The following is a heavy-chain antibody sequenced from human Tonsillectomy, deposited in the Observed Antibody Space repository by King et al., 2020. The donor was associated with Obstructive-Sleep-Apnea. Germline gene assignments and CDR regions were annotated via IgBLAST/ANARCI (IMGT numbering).Heavy chain of an antibody. D-gene: IGHD3-10*01. CDR3: VSNDDSGSFSGWFDP. J-gene: IGHJ5*02. CDR1: GGSISSTNYF. Sequence: QLQESGPRLVKPSETLSLTCTVSGGSISSTNYFWSWIRQPPGKGLEWIGTFYYSGSSSYNPSLKSRVTISVDTSKNQFSLKLSSVTAADTAVYYCVSNDDSGSFSGWFDPWGQGTLVTVSS. CDR2: FYYSGSS. V-gene: IGHV4-39*07.